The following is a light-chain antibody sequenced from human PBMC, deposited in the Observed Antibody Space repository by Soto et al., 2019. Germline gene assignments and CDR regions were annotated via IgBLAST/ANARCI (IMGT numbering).Light chain of an antibody. CDR2: DGS. J-gene: IGLJ2*01. CDR3: CSYAGSSTFDVV. Sequence: QSVLTQPASVSGSPGQSITISCTGTSSDVGSYNLVSWYQQHPGKAPKLMIYDGSKRPSGVSNRFSGSKSGNTASLAISGLHAEDEADYYCCSYAGSSTFDVVFGGGTKVTVL. CDR1: SSDVGSYNL. V-gene: IGLV2-23*03.